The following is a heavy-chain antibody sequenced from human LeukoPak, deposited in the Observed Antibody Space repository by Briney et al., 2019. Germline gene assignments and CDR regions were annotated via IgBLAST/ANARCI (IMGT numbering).Heavy chain of an antibody. Sequence: ASETLSLTCTVSGGSISSSSYYWGWIRQPPGKGLEWIGSIYYSGSAYYNPSLKSRVTISVDTSKNQFSLKLSSVTAADTAVYYCARGVAGYYLGYYFDYWGQGTLVTVSS. CDR3: ARGVAGYYLGYYFDY. CDR2: IYYSGSA. CDR1: GGSISSSSYY. V-gene: IGHV4-39*07. D-gene: IGHD3-9*01. J-gene: IGHJ4*02.